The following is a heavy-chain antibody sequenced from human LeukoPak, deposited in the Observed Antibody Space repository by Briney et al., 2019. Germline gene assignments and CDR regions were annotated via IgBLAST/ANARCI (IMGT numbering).Heavy chain of an antibody. J-gene: IGHJ4*02. CDR1: GFTFSTYE. CDR2: IGVGFGNI. D-gene: IGHD2-21*01. V-gene: IGHV3-48*03. Sequence: GGSLRLSCAASGFTFSTYEFNWVRQAPGKGLEWVSYIGVGFGNIYYAESVRGRFTSSRDNAKNSVFLQLNSLSAEDTAVYYCARETADCGGDCFDYWGQGTLVTVSS. CDR3: ARETADCGGDCFDY.